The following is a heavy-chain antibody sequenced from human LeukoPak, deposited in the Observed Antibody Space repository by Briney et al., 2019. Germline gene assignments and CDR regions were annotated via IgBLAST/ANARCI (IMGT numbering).Heavy chain of an antibody. CDR2: IHHSGST. V-gene: IGHV4-4*02. D-gene: IGHD5-18*01. Sequence: SETLSLTCAVSGGSISSDNWWSWVRQPPGKGLEWIGEIHHSGSTNYNPSLKSRVTISVDTSKNQFSLKVTSVTAADTAVYYCARFGYSYGSVFDYWGQGTLVTVSS. CDR1: GGSISSDNW. CDR3: ARFGYSYGSVFDY. J-gene: IGHJ4*02.